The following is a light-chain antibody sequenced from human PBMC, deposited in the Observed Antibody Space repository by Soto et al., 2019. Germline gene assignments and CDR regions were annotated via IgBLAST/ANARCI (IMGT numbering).Light chain of an antibody. CDR2: GAT. CDR3: QQYSKWPIT. V-gene: IGKV3-15*01. Sequence: EIVITQSPATLSVSPGERATLSCRASQSVSILVAWYQQKPGQAPRLLIDGATTRATGIPARFSGSGSGTEFTLTISSLQSEDFAVYYCQQYSKWPITFGQGTRLEI. J-gene: IGKJ5*01. CDR1: QSVSIL.